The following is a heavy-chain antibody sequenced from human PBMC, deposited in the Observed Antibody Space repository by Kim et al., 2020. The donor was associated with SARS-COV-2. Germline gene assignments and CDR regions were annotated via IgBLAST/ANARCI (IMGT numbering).Heavy chain of an antibody. CDR1: GFTVSSNY. Sequence: GGSLRLSCAASGFTVSSNYMSWVRQAPGKGLEWVSVIYSGGSTYYADSVKGRFTISRDISKNTLYLQMNSLGAEDTAVYYCATDAYDYVWGSYRPYYYNMEVWGQGPTVTVPS. CDR2: IYSGGST. D-gene: IGHD3-16*02. V-gene: IGHV3-66*01. J-gene: IGHJ6*02. CDR3: ATDAYDYVWGSYRPYYYNMEV.